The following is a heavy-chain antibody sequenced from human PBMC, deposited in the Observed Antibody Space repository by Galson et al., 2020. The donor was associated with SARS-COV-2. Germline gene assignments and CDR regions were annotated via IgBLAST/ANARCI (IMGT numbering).Heavy chain of an antibody. Sequence: GGSLRLSCAASGFTFSSYAMHWVRQAPGKGLEWVAVISYDGSNKYYADSVKGRFTISRDNSKNTLYLQMNSLRAEDTAVYYCARGDEAELLYYYGMDVWGQGTTVTVSS. V-gene: IGHV3-30-3*01. D-gene: IGHD1-7*01. J-gene: IGHJ6*02. CDR2: ISYDGSNK. CDR1: GFTFSSYA. CDR3: ARGDEAELLYYYGMDV.